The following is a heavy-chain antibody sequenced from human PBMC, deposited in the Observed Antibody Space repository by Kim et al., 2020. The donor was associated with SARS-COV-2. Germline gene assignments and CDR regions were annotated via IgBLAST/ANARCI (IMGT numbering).Heavy chain of an antibody. Sequence: CADSVKRRFTITRNTSKNSLYREMNSLRAEDTAVYCCAGGWVGELAFDYWGQGTLVTVSS. D-gene: IGHD3-10*01. V-gene: IGHV3-11*01. J-gene: IGHJ4*02. CDR3: AGGWVGELAFDY.